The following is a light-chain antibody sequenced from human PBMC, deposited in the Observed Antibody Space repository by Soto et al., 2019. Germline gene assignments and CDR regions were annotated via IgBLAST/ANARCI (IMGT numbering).Light chain of an antibody. V-gene: IGKV3-20*01. J-gene: IGKJ1*01. CDR2: DAS. CDR1: QSISSSH. Sequence: EIVLTQSPGTLSLSPGERVTLSCRASQSISSSHLAWYQQRPGQAPRLLIYDASNRATGISDRFTGSGSGTDFTLTITRXEPEDFAVYYCQQYHSSPRTFGQGTKVDIK. CDR3: QQYHSSPRT.